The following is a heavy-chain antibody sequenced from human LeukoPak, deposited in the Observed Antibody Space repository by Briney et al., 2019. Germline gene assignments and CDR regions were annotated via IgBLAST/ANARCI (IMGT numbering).Heavy chain of an antibody. CDR3: ARLRFLEWLFPWFDP. Sequence: SETLSLTCTVSGGSIGGQYWSWIRQPPGRGLEWIGYISYSGNTRYNPSLKSRVTISVDTSKNQFSLKLNSMTAADTSVYYCARLRFLEWLFPWFDPWGQGTLVTVSS. CDR1: GGSIGGQY. CDR2: ISYSGNT. D-gene: IGHD3-3*01. V-gene: IGHV4-59*08. J-gene: IGHJ5*02.